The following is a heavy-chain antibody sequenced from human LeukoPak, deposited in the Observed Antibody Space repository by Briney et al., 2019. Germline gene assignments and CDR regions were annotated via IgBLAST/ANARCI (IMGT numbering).Heavy chain of an antibody. CDR1: GGSISSYY. D-gene: IGHD3-22*01. CDR2: IYYSGST. J-gene: IGHJ4*02. V-gene: IGHV4-59*01. Sequence: SETLSLTCTVSGGSISSYYWSWIRQPPGKGLEWIGYIYYSGSTNYNPSLKSRVTISVDTSKNQFSLKLSSVTAADTAVYYCARYDSSGRFDCWGQGTLVTVSS. CDR3: ARYDSSGRFDC.